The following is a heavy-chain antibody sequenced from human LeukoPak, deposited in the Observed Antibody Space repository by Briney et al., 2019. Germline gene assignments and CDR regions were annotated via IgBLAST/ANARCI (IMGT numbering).Heavy chain of an antibody. J-gene: IGHJ4*02. D-gene: IGHD3-16*01. CDR3: AKDRRLLTEKDY. CDR1: GFTFSSYA. CDR2: ISGSGGST. V-gene: IGHV3-23*01. Sequence: GGSLRLSCAASGFTFSSYAMSWVRQAPGKGLEWVSAISGSGGSTYYADSVKGWFTISRDNSKNTLYLQMNSLRAEDTAVYYCAKDRRLLTEKDYWGQGTLVTVSS.